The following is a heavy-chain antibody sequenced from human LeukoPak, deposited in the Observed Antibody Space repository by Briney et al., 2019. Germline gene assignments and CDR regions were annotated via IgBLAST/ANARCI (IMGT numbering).Heavy chain of an antibody. J-gene: IGHJ4*02. CDR3: ARADIVVVPAAMLPDY. V-gene: IGHV3-21*01. Sequence: GGSLRLSCAASGFTFSSYSMNWVRQAPGKGLEWVSSISSNSSYIYYADSVKGRFTISRDNAKNSLYLQMNSLSAEDTAVYYCARADIVVVPAAMLPDYWGQGTLVTVSS. CDR2: ISSNSSYI. D-gene: IGHD2-2*01. CDR1: GFTFSSYS.